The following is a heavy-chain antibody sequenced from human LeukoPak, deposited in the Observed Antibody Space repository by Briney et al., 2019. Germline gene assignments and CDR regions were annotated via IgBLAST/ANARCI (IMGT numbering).Heavy chain of an antibody. V-gene: IGHV3-7*01. D-gene: IGHD7-27*01. CDR1: GFTLSSYW. Sequence: PGGSLRLSCAASGFTLSSYWMSWVRQVPGKGLEWVANINQDGSAKYYVDSVKGRFTISRDNAKNSLYLQMSSLRAEDTAVYYCARDAPGLGIDYWGQGTLVTVSS. J-gene: IGHJ4*02. CDR2: INQDGSAK. CDR3: ARDAPGLGIDY.